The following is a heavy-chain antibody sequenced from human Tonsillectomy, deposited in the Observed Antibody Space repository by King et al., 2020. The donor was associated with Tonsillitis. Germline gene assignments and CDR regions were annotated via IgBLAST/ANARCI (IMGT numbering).Heavy chain of an antibody. CDR2: IFASGTT. CDR1: GDFINAASFY. Sequence: VQLQESGPGLVKPSQTLSLTCTVSGDFINAASFYWGWVRQPAGKRLEYIGRIFASGTTHYNPSFQSRVAMSVDTSKNQFSLKLSSVTAADTAVYFCARIMSYYENWFDAWGHGTLVTVSS. V-gene: IGHV4-61*02. J-gene: IGHJ5*01. CDR3: ARIMSYYENWFDA. D-gene: IGHD3-3*01.